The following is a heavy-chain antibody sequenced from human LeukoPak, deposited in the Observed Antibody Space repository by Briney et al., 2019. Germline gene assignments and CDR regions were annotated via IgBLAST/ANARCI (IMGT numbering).Heavy chain of an antibody. D-gene: IGHD5-12*01. Sequence: SVKVSCKASGGTFISYAISWVRQAPGQGLEWMGRIIPIFGTANYAQKSQGRVTITTDESTSTAYMELSSLRSEDTAVYYCARDVSGYDPDTRFDYWGQGTLVTVSS. CDR3: ARDVSGYDPDTRFDY. CDR2: IIPIFGTA. CDR1: GGTFISYA. J-gene: IGHJ4*02. V-gene: IGHV1-69*05.